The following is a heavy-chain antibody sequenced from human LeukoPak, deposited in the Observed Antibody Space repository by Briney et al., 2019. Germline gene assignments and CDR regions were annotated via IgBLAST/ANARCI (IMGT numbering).Heavy chain of an antibody. CDR2: IIPIFGTA. Sequence: SVKVSCKASGGTFSSYAISWVRQAPGQGLEWMGGIIPIFGTANYAQKFQGRVTITADESTSTAYMELSSLRSEDTAVYYCARDLNTAMVTGYYYYGMDVWGQGTTVTVSS. CDR1: GGTFSSYA. D-gene: IGHD5-18*01. J-gene: IGHJ6*02. V-gene: IGHV1-69*13. CDR3: ARDLNTAMVTGYYYYGMDV.